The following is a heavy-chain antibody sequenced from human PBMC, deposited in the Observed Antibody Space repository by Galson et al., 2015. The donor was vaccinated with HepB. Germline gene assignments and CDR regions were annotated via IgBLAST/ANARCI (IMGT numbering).Heavy chain of an antibody. D-gene: IGHD2/OR15-2a*01. Sequence: QSGAEVKKPGGSLKISCKGSGYSFTSYWIGWVRQMPGKGLEWMGIIYPGDSDTRYSPSFQGQVTISADKSISTVYLQWSSLKASDTAMYYCARHRSRLILSGDWFDPWGQGTLVTVSS. V-gene: IGHV5-51*01. J-gene: IGHJ5*02. CDR3: ARHRSRLILSGDWFDP. CDR2: IYPGDSDT. CDR1: GYSFTSYW.